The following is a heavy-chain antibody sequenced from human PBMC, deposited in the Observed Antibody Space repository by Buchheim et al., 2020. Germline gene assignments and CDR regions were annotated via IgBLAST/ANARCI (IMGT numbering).Heavy chain of an antibody. D-gene: IGHD6-19*01. V-gene: IGHV1-46*01. Sequence: QVQLVQSGAEVKKPGASVKVSCKASGYTFTSYYMHWVRQAPGQGLEWMGIIDPSGTAPTYARKFQGRISMTRDTSKSTRYMDVRSLRSEDTAVYYCARGGEEGSSGWYTSHWGQGTL. CDR3: ARGGEEGSSGWYTSH. CDR1: GYTFTSYY. CDR2: IDPSGTAP. J-gene: IGHJ1*01.